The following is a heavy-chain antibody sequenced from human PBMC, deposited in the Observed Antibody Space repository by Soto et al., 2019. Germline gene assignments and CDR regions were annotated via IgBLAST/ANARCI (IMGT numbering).Heavy chain of an antibody. V-gene: IGHV2-5*01. Sequence: QITLKESGPTLVQPKQTLKLTCTFSGFSLSTSGVGVGWIRQPPGKGLEWLALIYWNDDKRYSPSLKSRLTSTKDTSKNQVVHTMTSMDPVDTVREYGAHGDFDPWGQGTLVTVAS. D-gene: IGHD3-10*01. CDR2: IYWNDDK. CDR3: AHGDFDP. J-gene: IGHJ5*02. CDR1: GFSLSTSGVG.